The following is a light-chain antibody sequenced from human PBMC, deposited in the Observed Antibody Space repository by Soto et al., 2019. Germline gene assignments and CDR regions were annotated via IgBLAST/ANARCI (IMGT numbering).Light chain of an antibody. CDR2: EVS. V-gene: IGKV2D-29*01. CDR3: MQSIQFPRT. J-gene: IGKJ2*01. CDR1: QTLLVSDGRAV. Sequence: DIVMTQTPFSLSVTPGQPASICCKSSQTLLVSDGRAVLYWYLQKPGQPPQLLISEVSNRLSGVPDRFSGSGSATDFTLKISRVEAEDVGVYYCMQSIQFPRTFGQGTKLDIK.